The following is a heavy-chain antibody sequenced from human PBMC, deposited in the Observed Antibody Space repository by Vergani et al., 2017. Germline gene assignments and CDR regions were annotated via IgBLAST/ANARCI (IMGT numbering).Heavy chain of an antibody. CDR1: GFTVSSNY. CDR2: IYSGGST. V-gene: IGHV3-66*02. D-gene: IGHD2-21*02. Sequence: EVQLVESGGGLVQPGGSLRLSCAASGFTVSSNYMSWVRQAPGKGLEWVSVIYSGGSTYYADSVKGRFTISRDNSKNTLYLQMSSLRAEDTAVYYCARESYCGGDCYFDYWDQGTLVTVSS. CDR3: ARESYCGGDCYFDY. J-gene: IGHJ4*02.